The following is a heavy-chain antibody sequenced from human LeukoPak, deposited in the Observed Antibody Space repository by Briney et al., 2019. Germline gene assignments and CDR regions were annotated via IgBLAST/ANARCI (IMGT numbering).Heavy chain of an antibody. D-gene: IGHD2-2*01. CDR2: ISGSGGST. Sequence: GGSLRLSCAASGFTFSSYAMSWVRQAPGKGLEWVSAISGSGGSTYYAASVKGRFTISRDNSKNTLYLQMNSLRAEDTAVYYCAKSQLGRHDAFDIWGQGTMVTVSS. CDR3: AKSQLGRHDAFDI. CDR1: GFTFSSYA. J-gene: IGHJ3*02. V-gene: IGHV3-23*01.